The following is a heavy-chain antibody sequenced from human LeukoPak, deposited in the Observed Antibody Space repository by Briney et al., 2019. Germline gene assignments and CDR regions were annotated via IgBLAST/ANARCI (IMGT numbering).Heavy chain of an antibody. CDR3: ARELRYSSGWNLVGDAFDI. J-gene: IGHJ3*02. V-gene: IGHV1-2*02. CDR2: IAPNTGGT. D-gene: IGHD6-19*01. Sequence: GASVKVSCKTSGYTFTGHYLHWVRQAPGQGLEWMGWIAPNTGGTNYAQKFQGRVTMTRDTSISTAYMELSRLRSDDTAVYYCARELRYSSGWNLVGDAFDIWGQGTMVTVSS. CDR1: GYTFTGHY.